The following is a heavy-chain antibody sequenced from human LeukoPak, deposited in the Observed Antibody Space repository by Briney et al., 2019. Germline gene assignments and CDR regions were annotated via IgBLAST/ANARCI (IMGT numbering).Heavy chain of an antibody. CDR2: ISGSGGST. J-gene: IGHJ6*02. D-gene: IGHD6-19*01. Sequence: GGSLRLSCAASGFTFSTYAMTWVRQAPGKGLEWVSAISGSGGSTYYADSVKGRFTISRDNSKNTLSLQMNSLGVEDTAVYYCAKDRLRTGSDYYYYGMDVWGQGTTVTVSS. CDR1: GFTFSTYA. V-gene: IGHV3-23*01. CDR3: AKDRLRTGSDYYYYGMDV.